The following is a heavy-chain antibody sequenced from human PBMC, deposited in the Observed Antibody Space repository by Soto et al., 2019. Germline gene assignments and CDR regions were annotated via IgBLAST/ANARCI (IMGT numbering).Heavy chain of an antibody. CDR3: ARALDGGNRQDEYFQH. V-gene: IGHV4-30-4*02. Sequence: SETLSLTCTVSGGSISSGDYYLSWIRQPPGKGLEWIGYIYYSGSTYYNSSLKSRVTISVDTSKNQFSMKLSSVTEADTAVYYCARALDGGNRQDEYFQHWGQGNLVTVSS. D-gene: IGHD2-15*01. CDR1: GGSISSGDYY. J-gene: IGHJ1*01. CDR2: IYYSGST.